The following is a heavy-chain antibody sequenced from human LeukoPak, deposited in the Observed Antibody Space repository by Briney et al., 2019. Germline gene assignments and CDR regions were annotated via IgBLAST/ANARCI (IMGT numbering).Heavy chain of an antibody. V-gene: IGHV4-4*02. CDR1: GGSISSSNW. Sequence: SETLSLTRAVSGGSISSSNWWSWVRQPPGKGLEWIGEIYHSGSTNYNPSLKSRVTISVDKSKNQFSLKLSSVTAADTAVYYCARVKSGYSSGWYVDYWGQGTLVTVSS. D-gene: IGHD6-19*01. CDR2: IYHSGST. CDR3: ARVKSGYSSGWYVDY. J-gene: IGHJ4*02.